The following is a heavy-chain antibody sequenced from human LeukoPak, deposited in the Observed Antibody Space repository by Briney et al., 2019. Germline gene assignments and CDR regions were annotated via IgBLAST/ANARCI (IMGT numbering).Heavy chain of an antibody. V-gene: IGHV1-2*06. Sequence: GASVKVSCKASGYTSTGYYMHWVRQAPGQGLEWMGRINPNSGGTNYAQKFQGRVTMTRDTSISTAYMELSRLRSDDTAVYYCARDPPRGYSYYYYGMDVWGQGATVTVSS. CDR2: INPNSGGT. D-gene: IGHD5-18*01. CDR3: ARDPPRGYSYYYYGMDV. CDR1: GYTSTGYY. J-gene: IGHJ6*02.